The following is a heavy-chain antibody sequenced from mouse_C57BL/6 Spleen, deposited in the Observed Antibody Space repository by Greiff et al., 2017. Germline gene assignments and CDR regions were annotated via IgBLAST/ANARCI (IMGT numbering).Heavy chain of an antibody. D-gene: IGHD2-3*01. Sequence: QVQLQQPGAELVKPGASVKLSCKASGYTFTSYWMHWVKQRPGRGLEWIGRIDPNSGGTKYNAKFKSKATLTVDKPSSTAFMQLSSLTSEDAAVYCGTRWNGYDGDWYVEVWGTGTTVTVSS. CDR2: IDPNSGGT. CDR3: TRWNGYDGDWYVEV. V-gene: IGHV1-72*01. CDR1: GYTFTSYW. J-gene: IGHJ1*03.